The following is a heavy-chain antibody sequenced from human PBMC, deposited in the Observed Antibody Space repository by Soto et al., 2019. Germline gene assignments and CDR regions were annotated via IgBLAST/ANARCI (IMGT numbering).Heavy chain of an antibody. CDR2: IGTAGDT. CDR1: GFTFSSYD. D-gene: IGHD3-10*01. CDR3: ARAGHYYGSGSSFDY. J-gene: IGHJ4*02. V-gene: IGHV3-13*01. Sequence: PGGSLRFSCAASGFTFSSYDMHWVRQATGKGLEWVSAIGTAGDTYYPGSVKGRFTISRENAKNSLYLQMNSLRAGDTAVYYCARAGHYYGSGSSFDYWGQGTLVTVSS.